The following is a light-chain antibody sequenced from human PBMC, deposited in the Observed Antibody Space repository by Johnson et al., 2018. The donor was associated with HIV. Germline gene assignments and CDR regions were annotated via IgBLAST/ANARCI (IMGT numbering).Light chain of an antibody. CDR2: DNN. Sequence: QSVLSQPPSVSAAPGQKVTISCSGSSSNIGNNYVYWYQQLPGTAPKLLIYDNNKRPSGIPDRFSGSKSGTSATLGITGLQTGAEADYYCGTWDSSLSAAGNVFGTGTKVTVL. CDR3: GTWDSSLSAAGNV. CDR1: SSNIGNNY. V-gene: IGLV1-51*01. J-gene: IGLJ1*01.